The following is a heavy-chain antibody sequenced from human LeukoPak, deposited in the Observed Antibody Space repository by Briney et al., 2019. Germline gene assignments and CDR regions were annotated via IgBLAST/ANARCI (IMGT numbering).Heavy chain of an antibody. CDR1: GGTFSSYA. D-gene: IGHD3-10*01. Sequence: ASVKVSCKASGGTFSSYAISWVRQAPGQGLEWMGWINPNSGGTNYAQKFQGWVTMTRDTSISTAYMELSRLRSDDSAVYYCARGDSTALYYGGMDVWGQGTTVTVSS. CDR2: INPNSGGT. CDR3: ARGDSTALYYGGMDV. J-gene: IGHJ6*02. V-gene: IGHV1-2*04.